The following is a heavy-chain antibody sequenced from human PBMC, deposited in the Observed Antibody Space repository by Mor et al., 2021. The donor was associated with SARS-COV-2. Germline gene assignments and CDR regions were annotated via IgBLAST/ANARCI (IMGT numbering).Heavy chain of an antibody. V-gene: IGHV4-34*01. CDR3: ARAPLYRRVRYQSYGVGMDV. D-gene: IGHD5-18*01. Sequence: LKSRVTISVDTSKNQFSLKLSSVTAADTAVYYCARAPLYRRVRYQSYGVGMDVWGQGTTVTVSS. J-gene: IGHJ6*02.